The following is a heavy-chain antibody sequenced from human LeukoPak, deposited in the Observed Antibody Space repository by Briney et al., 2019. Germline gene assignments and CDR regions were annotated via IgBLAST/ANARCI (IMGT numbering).Heavy chain of an antibody. J-gene: IGHJ4*02. CDR3: AKESGKFDY. CDR2: ISADGGST. CDR1: RFNFDDSA. V-gene: IGHV3-43*02. Sequence: PGGSLTLSCLACRFNFDDSAIHWVRQAPGKGLEWVSLISADGGSTFSADSVKGRFSISRDNSKNSLYLQMNSLRSEDTAMYYCAKESGKFDYWGQGTLVAVSS.